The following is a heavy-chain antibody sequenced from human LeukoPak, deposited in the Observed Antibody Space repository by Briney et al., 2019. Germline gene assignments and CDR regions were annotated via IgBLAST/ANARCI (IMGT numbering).Heavy chain of an antibody. CDR3: ASPSSSGWYYFDY. J-gene: IGHJ4*02. CDR2: MNPNSGNT. Sequence: ASVKVSCKASGYTFNGYYMYWVRQATGQGLEWMGWMNPNSGNTGYAQKFQGRVTMTRNTSISTAYMELSSLRSEDTAVYYCASPSSSGWYYFDYWGQGTLVTVSS. V-gene: IGHV1-8*02. CDR1: GYTFNGYY. D-gene: IGHD6-19*01.